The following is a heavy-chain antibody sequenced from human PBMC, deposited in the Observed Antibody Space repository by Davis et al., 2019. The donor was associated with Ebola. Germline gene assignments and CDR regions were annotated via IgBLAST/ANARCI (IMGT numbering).Heavy chain of an antibody. V-gene: IGHV3-23*03. CDR1: GFAFASYS. Sequence: GESLKISCAASGFAFASYSMNWVRQAPGKGPEWVSGLWSGGLNKYYADSVKGRFTISRDSSKSTLYLQMNSLRAEDASVYYCAKDWELELRDPNYNYYGIDVWGQGTTVTVSS. J-gene: IGHJ6*02. D-gene: IGHD1-7*01. CDR2: LWSGGLNK. CDR3: AKDWELELRDPNYNYYGIDV.